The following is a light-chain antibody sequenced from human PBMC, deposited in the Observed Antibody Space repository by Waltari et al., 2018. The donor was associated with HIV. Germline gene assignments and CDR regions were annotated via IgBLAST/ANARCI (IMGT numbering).Light chain of an antibody. CDR2: SNN. CDR3: AAWDDSLNVYL. Sequence: QSELTQPASVSGTPGQTVPFSCSGGRSNIGSNTVHWYRQFPGADPKLLIYSNNQRPSGVPDRFSGSKSGTSASLAISGLQSGDEADYYCAAWDDSLNVYLFGPGTKATVL. J-gene: IGLJ1*01. V-gene: IGLV1-44*01. CDR1: RSNIGSNT.